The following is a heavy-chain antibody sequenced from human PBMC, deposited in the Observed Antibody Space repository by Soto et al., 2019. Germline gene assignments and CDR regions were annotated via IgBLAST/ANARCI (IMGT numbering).Heavy chain of an antibody. D-gene: IGHD1-7*01. CDR2: INPNSGGT. Sequence: ASVKVSCKASGYTFTGYYMHWVRQAPGQGLEWMGWINPNSGGTNYAQKFQGWVTMTRDTSISTAYMGLSRLRSDDTAVYYCARESRSRLELHHYYYGMDVWGQGTTVTVSS. J-gene: IGHJ6*02. CDR1: GYTFTGYY. CDR3: ARESRSRLELHHYYYGMDV. V-gene: IGHV1-2*04.